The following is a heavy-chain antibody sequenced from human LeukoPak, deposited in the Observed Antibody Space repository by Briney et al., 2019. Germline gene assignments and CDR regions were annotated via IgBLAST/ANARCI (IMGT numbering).Heavy chain of an antibody. V-gene: IGHV4-39*07. CDR1: GGSISSSNYY. CDR3: ARGRRDYYDSSATGRAFDI. J-gene: IGHJ3*02. Sequence: SETLSLTCTVSGGSISSSNYYWGWIRQPPGKGLEWIGSIYYIGSTYYNPSLKSRVTISVDTSKNQFSLRLSSVTAADTAVYYCARGRRDYYDSSATGRAFDIWGQGTMVTVSS. D-gene: IGHD3-22*01. CDR2: IYYIGST.